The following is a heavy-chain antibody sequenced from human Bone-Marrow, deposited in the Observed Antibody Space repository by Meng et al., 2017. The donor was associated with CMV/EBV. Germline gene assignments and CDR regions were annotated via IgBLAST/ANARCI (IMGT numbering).Heavy chain of an antibody. J-gene: IGHJ6*02. CDR1: GYSFTSHW. CDR3: ARLVPYGMDV. V-gene: IGHV5-51*01. CDR2: IYPGDSDT. Sequence: GGSLRLSCKGSGYSFTSHWIGWVRQMPGRGLEWMGIIYPGDSDTRYNPSFRGQVIISVDKSISTAYLQWSSLKASDTAIYYCARLVPYGMDVWGQGTTVTVSS.